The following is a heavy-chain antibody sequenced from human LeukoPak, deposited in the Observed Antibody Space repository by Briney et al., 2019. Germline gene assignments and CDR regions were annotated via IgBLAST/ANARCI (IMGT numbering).Heavy chain of an antibody. CDR3: ARRAGAYSHPYDY. J-gene: IGHJ4*02. V-gene: IGHV3-53*01. D-gene: IGHD4/OR15-4a*01. CDR1: GFTVSSNS. CDR2: IYSDNT. Sequence: PGGSLRLSCTVSGFTVSSNSMSWVRQAPGRGLEWVSFIYSDNTRYSDSVKGRFTISRDNSKNTLYLQMNSLRAEDTAVYYCARRAGAYSHPYDYWGQGTLVTVSS.